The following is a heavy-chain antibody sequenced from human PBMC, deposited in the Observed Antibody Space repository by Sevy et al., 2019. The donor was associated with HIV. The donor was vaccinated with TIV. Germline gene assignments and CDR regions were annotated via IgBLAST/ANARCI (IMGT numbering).Heavy chain of an antibody. D-gene: IGHD2-2*01. CDR2: INPNSGGT. CDR3: ARGDRYCSSTSCPGGFYYYGMDV. CDR1: GYTFTGYY. V-gene: IGHV1-2*02. J-gene: IGHJ6*02. Sequence: ASVKVSCKASGYTFTGYYMHWVRQAPGQGLEWMGWINPNSGGTNYAQKFQGRVTMTMDTSISTAYMELSRLRSDDTAVYYCARGDRYCSSTSCPGGFYYYGMDVWGQGTTVTVSS.